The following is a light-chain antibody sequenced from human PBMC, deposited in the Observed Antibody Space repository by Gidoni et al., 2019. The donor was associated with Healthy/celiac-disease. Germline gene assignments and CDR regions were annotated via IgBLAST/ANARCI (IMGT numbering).Light chain of an antibody. J-gene: IGKJ1*01. CDR1: QSVSSY. V-gene: IGKV3-11*01. Sequence: EIVLTQSPATLSLSPGERATLSCRASQSVSSYLAWYQQKPGQAPRLLIYDASNRATGIPARFSGSGSGTDFTLTISSLEPEDSAVYYCQQRSNWPPWTFXXXTKVEIK. CDR3: QQRSNWPPWT. CDR2: DAS.